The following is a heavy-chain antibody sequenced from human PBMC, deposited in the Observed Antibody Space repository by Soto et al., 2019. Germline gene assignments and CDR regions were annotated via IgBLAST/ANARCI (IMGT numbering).Heavy chain of an antibody. CDR3: ARQIYDSDTGPNFQYYFDS. J-gene: IGHJ4*02. V-gene: IGHV5-10-1*01. D-gene: IGHD3-22*01. CDR1: GYSFAGYW. CDR2: IDPSDSQT. Sequence: GDSLQISCKVSGYSFAGYWITWVRQKPGKGLEWMGRIDPSDSQTYYSPSFRGHVTISVTKSITTVFLQWSSLRASDTAMYYCARQIYDSDTGPNFQYYFDSWGQGNPVTVSS.